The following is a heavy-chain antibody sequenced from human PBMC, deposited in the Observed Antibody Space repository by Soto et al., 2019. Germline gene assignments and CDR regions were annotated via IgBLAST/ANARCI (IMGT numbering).Heavy chain of an antibody. CDR2: LSASGRT. J-gene: IGHJ2*01. V-gene: IGHV4-4*07. Sequence: SETLSLTCAISGDSIGNFYWSWIRQPAGKGLESLGRLSASGRTNYSPSLQSRVTMSLDRSKNRFSLRLTSVSAADTAVYFCARRMGRYFDSWGRGTLVTVSS. CDR3: ARRMGRYFDS. D-gene: IGHD2-8*01. CDR1: GDSIGNFY.